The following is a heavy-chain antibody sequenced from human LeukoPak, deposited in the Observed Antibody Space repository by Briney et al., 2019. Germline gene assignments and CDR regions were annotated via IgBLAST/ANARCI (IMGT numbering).Heavy chain of an antibody. CDR1: GFTFSSYG. V-gene: IGHV3-33*01. CDR3: ARAFDE. Sequence: GRSLRLSCAASGFTFSSYGMHWVRQAPGKGLEWVAVIWYDGSNKYYADSVKGRFTISRDNSKNTLYLQMNSLRDEDTAIYYCARAFDEWGQGTLVTVSS. J-gene: IGHJ4*02. CDR2: IWYDGSNK.